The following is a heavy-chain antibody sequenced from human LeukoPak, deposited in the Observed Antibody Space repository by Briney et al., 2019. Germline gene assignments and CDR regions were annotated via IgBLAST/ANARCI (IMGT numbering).Heavy chain of an antibody. D-gene: IGHD3-22*01. CDR1: GYTFTSYY. V-gene: IGHV1-46*01. CDR3: ARGTDSYYYDSSGFSFDP. CDR2: INPSGGST. Sequence: ASVKVSCKASGYTFTSYYMHWVRQAPGQGLEWMGIINPSGGSTSYAQKFQGRVTMTRDMSTSTVYMELSSLRSEDTAVYYCARGTDSYYYDSSGFSFDPWGQGTLVTVSS. J-gene: IGHJ5*02.